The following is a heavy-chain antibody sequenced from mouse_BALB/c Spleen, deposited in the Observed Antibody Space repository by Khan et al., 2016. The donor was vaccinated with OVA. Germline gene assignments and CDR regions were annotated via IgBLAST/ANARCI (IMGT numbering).Heavy chain of an antibody. Sequence: EVQLQESGPGLVKPSQSLSLTCTVTGYSITSDYAWNWIRQFPGNKLEWMGYINYSGSTSYYPSLKSRISITRDTSKNQFFLQLNSVTTEDTATXYCAMWFAYWGQGTLVTVSA. V-gene: IGHV3-2*02. CDR2: INYSGST. CDR1: GYSITSDYA. J-gene: IGHJ3*01. CDR3: AMWFAY.